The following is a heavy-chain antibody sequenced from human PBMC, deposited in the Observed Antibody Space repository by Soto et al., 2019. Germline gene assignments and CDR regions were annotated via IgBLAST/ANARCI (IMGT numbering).Heavy chain of an antibody. Sequence: EVPLVESGGGLVQPGGSLRLSCAASGFTFSNYGMNWVRQAPGKGLEWVSYMSSSGSTIYYADSVKGRFTISRDNAKNSLYLQMNSLRAEDTAVYYCARGYGDYVNGMDVWGQGTTVTVSS. CDR2: MSSSGSTI. V-gene: IGHV3-48*03. D-gene: IGHD4-17*01. J-gene: IGHJ6*02. CDR3: ARGYGDYVNGMDV. CDR1: GFTFSNYG.